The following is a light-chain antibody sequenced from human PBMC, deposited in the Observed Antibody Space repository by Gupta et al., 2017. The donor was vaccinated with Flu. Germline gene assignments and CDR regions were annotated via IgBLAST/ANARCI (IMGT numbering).Light chain of an antibody. CDR2: EAS. Sequence: QSALTQPPSASGSPGQSVTVSCTGTSSDIGAYNYVSWYQKHPGKAPKLIICEASKRPSGVPDRFFGSKSGNTASLTVSGLQADDEADYYCSSYGGSNDVLFGGGTKLTVL. V-gene: IGLV2-8*01. J-gene: IGLJ2*01. CDR1: SSDIGAYNY. CDR3: SSYGGSNDVL.